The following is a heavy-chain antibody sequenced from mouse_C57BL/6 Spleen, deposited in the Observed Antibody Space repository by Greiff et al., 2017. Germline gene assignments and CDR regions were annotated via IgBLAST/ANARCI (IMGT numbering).Heavy chain of an antibody. J-gene: IGHJ2*01. D-gene: IGHD4-1*01. CDR2: IRNKANNHAT. Sequence: EVQGVESGGGLVQPGGSMKLSCAASGFTFSDAWMDWVRQSPEKGLEWVAEIRNKANNHATYYAESVKGRFTISRDDSKSSVYLQMNSLRAEDTGIYYCTRPELTGGFDYWGQGTTLTVSS. V-gene: IGHV6-6*01. CDR3: TRPELTGGFDY. CDR1: GFTFSDAW.